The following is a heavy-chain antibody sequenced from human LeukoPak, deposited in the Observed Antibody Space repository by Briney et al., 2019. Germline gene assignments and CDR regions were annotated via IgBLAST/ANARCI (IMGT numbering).Heavy chain of an antibody. Sequence: PGRSLRLSCVASGFTFSSYGMHWVRQAPGKGLEWVAVIWYDGSNKYYADSVKGRFTISRDNSKNTLYLQMNSLRAEDTAVYYCAKERSDCSGGSCYYLDAFDIWGQGTMVTVSS. CDR1: GFTFSSYG. CDR2: IWYDGSNK. D-gene: IGHD2-15*01. CDR3: AKERSDCSGGSCYYLDAFDI. V-gene: IGHV3-33*06. J-gene: IGHJ3*02.